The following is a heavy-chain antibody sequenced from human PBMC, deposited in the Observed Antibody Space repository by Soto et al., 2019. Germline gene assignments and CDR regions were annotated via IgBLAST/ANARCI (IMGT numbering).Heavy chain of an antibody. Sequence: TLSLTCAVSCGSISSGGYSWSWIRQPPGKGLEWIGYIYHSGSTSYNPSLKSRVTISVDRSKKQISLKLRSVTAADTAVYYGARGNNVVVTQYYFDYWGQGTLVTVSS. D-gene: IGHD2-21*02. CDR3: ARGNNVVVTQYYFDY. V-gene: IGHV4-30-2*01. J-gene: IGHJ4*02. CDR1: CGSISSGGYS. CDR2: IYHSGST.